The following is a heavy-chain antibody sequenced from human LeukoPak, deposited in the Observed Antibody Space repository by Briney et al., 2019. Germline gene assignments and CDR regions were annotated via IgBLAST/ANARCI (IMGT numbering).Heavy chain of an antibody. J-gene: IGHJ6*03. CDR1: GYTFTSYG. CDR2: ISAYNGNT. Sequence: ASVKVSCKASGYTFTSYGISWVRQAPGQGLEWMGWISAYNGNTNYAQKLQGRVTMTTDTSTSTAYMELRSLRSDDTAVYYCAREFDSTIYYYYMDVWGKGTTVTVSS. D-gene: IGHD2-2*01. V-gene: IGHV1-18*01. CDR3: AREFDSTIYYYYMDV.